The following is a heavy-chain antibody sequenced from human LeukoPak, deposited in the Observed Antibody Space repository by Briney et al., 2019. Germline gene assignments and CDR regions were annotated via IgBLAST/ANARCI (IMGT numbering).Heavy chain of an antibody. CDR3: AKDYYDSSGYYYYYYGMDV. V-gene: IGHV3-23*01. J-gene: IGHJ6*02. D-gene: IGHD3-22*01. CDR1: GFTFSSYA. CDR2: ISGSGGST. Sequence: HPGASLRLSCAASGFTFSSYAMSWVRQAPGKGLEWVSAISGSGGSTYYADSVKGRFTISRDNSKNTLYLQMNSLRAEDTAVYHCAKDYYDSSGYYYYYYGMDVWGQGTTVTVSS.